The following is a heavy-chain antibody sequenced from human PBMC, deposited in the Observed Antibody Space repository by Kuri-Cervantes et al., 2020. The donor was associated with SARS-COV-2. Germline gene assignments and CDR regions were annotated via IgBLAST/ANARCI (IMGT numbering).Heavy chain of an antibody. CDR1: GGTFSSYA. Sequence: SVKVSCKASGGTFSSYAISWVRQAPGRGLEWMGGIIPIFGTANYAQKFQGRVTITADESTSTAYMELSSLRSEDTAVYYCARDPYGDYYYYYYYGMDVWGQGTTVTVSS. V-gene: IGHV1-69*13. CDR2: IIPIFGTA. J-gene: IGHJ6*02. D-gene: IGHD4-17*01. CDR3: ARDPYGDYYYYYYYGMDV.